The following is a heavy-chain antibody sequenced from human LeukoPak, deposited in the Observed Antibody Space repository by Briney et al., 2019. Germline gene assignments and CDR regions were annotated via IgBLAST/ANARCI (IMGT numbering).Heavy chain of an antibody. CDR3: ARDLACSSTSCHPYWYFDL. D-gene: IGHD2-2*01. J-gene: IGHJ2*01. V-gene: IGHV4-4*07. CDR1: GGSISSYY. Sequence: PSETLSLTCTVSGGSISSYYWSWIRQPAGKELEWIGRIYTSGSTNYNPSLKSRVTMSVDTSKNQFSLKLSSVTAADTAVYYRARDLACSSTSCHPYWYFDLWGRGTLVTVSS. CDR2: IYTSGST.